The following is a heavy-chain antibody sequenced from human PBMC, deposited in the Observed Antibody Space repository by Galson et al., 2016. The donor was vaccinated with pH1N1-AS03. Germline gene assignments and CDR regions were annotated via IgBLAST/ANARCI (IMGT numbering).Heavy chain of an antibody. V-gene: IGHV3-48*03. D-gene: IGHD5-12*01. Sequence: SLRLSCAASGFTFSSYEMNWVRQAPGKGLEWVSYISSSGSTIYYADSVKGRFTISRDNAKNSLYLQMNSLRAEDTAVYYCARDDSGYDLFYYYGMDVWGQGILVTVSS. CDR1: GFTFSSYE. J-gene: IGHJ6*02. CDR3: ARDDSGYDLFYYYGMDV. CDR2: ISSSGSTI.